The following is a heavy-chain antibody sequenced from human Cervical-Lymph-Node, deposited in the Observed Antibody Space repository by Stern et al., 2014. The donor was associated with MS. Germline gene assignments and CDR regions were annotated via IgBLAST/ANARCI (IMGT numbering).Heavy chain of an antibody. CDR2: ISYSGGT. V-gene: IGHV4-59*01. D-gene: IGHD3-22*01. CDR1: GGSISTYY. J-gene: IGHJ3*02. CDR3: ARRDYYDSSTYYDDAFDI. Sequence: QVQLQESGPGLVKASETLSLTCTVSGGSISTYYWTWIRPPPGKGLEWIGEISYSGGTNSNPSLKSRVTLSVDTSKNQFSLKLSSVTAADTAVYYCARRDYYDSSTYYDDAFDIWGQGTMVTVSS.